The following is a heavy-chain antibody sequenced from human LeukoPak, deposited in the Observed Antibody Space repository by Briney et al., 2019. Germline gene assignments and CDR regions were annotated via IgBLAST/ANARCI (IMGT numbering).Heavy chain of an antibody. CDR2: IFYSGST. J-gene: IGHJ4*02. Sequence: SETLSLTCTASGGSISGFYWSWIRQPPGKELQWIGSIFYSGSTNYNPSLKSRVTISVDTSKNQFSLKLSSVTAADTAVYYCARQRFLEWYFDYWGQGTLVTVSS. V-gene: IGHV4-59*08. D-gene: IGHD3-3*01. CDR1: GGSISGFY. CDR3: ARQRFLEWYFDY.